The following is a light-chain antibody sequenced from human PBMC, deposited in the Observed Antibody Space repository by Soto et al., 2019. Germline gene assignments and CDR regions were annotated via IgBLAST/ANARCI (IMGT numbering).Light chain of an antibody. J-gene: IGKJ1*01. CDR2: DAS. Sequence: SGLTHSPIPLSLSPGERATLSCSASQSVSGNYLTWYQHKPGQTPRLLIYDASTRATGIPERFSGSGSGTDFTLTISRLEPEDFAVYYCQQYGDSPRTFGQGSKVDI. CDR1: QSVSGNY. CDR3: QQYGDSPRT. V-gene: IGKV3-20*01.